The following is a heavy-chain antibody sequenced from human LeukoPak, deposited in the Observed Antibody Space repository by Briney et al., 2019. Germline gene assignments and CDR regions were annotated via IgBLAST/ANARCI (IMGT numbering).Heavy chain of an antibody. CDR2: ISAYNGNT. V-gene: IGHV1-18*01. Sequence: ASVKVSCKASGYTLTSYGISWVRQAPGQGLEWMGWISAYNGNTNYAQKLQGRVTMTTDTSTSTAYMELRSLRSDDTAVYYCARDSPTYYYDSSGYYLPRYWGQGTLVTVSS. J-gene: IGHJ4*02. D-gene: IGHD3-22*01. CDR3: ARDSPTYYYDSSGYYLPRY. CDR1: GYTLTSYG.